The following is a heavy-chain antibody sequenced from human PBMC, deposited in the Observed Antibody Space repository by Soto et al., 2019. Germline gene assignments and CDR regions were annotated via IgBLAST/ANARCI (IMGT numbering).Heavy chain of an antibody. CDR3: ARDGDSSGWFRMDV. CDR2: ISYDGSNK. Sequence: PGGSLRLSCAASGFTFSSYAMHWVRQAPGKGLEWVAVISYDGSNKYYADSVKGRFTISRDNSKNTLCLQMNSLRAEDTAVYYCARDGDSSGWFRMDVWGQGTTVTVSS. J-gene: IGHJ6*02. CDR1: GFTFSSYA. V-gene: IGHV3-30-3*01. D-gene: IGHD6-19*01.